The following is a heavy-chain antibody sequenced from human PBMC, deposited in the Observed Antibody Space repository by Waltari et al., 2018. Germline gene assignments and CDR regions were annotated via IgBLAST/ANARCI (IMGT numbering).Heavy chain of an antibody. Sequence: QLQLQESGPGLVKPSETLSLTCTVSGGSISSSRYYWGWIRQPPGKGLEWIGSIYYSGSTYYNPSLKSRVTISVDTSKNQFSLKLSSVTAADTAVYYCARSINSNYEDFDYWGQGTLVTVSS. CDR2: IYYSGST. D-gene: IGHD4-4*01. CDR1: GGSISSSRYY. CDR3: ARSINSNYEDFDY. J-gene: IGHJ4*02. V-gene: IGHV4-39*07.